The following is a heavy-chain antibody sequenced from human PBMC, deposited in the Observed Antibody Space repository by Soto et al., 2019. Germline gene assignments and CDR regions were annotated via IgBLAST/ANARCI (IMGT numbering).Heavy chain of an antibody. CDR1: GGSISSSSYY. CDR3: ALHQYKGKAATGRFDP. D-gene: IGHD2-15*01. J-gene: IGHJ5*02. Sequence: QLQLQESGPGLVKPSETLSLTCTVSGGSISSSSYYWGWIRQPPGKGLEWIGNIYYSGSTYYNPSIKSRDTMSVDKAKNQGPRKLRSGTAADTAVYYCALHQYKGKAATGRFDPWGQGTLVTVSS. CDR2: IYYSGST. V-gene: IGHV4-39*01.